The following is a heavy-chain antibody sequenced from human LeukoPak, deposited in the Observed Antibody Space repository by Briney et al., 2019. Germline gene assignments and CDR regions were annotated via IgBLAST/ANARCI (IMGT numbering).Heavy chain of an antibody. Sequence: PGGSLRLSCAASGFTFDDYAMHWVRQAPGKGLEWVSLISGDGGSTYYADSVKGRFTISRDNSKNSLYLQMNSLRTEDTALYYCAKDREPGTAAAGEFDYWGQGTLVTVSS. CDR3: AKDREPGTAAAGEFDY. D-gene: IGHD6-13*01. CDR1: GFTFDDYA. V-gene: IGHV3-43*02. CDR2: ISGDGGST. J-gene: IGHJ4*02.